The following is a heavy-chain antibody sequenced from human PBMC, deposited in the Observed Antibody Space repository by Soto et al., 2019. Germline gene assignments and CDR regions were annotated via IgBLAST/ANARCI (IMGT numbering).Heavy chain of an antibody. CDR2: IYYSGST. CDR3: ARGRGGGPLDD. D-gene: IGHD1-26*01. J-gene: IGHJ4*02. CDR1: GGSISSGGYY. V-gene: IGHV4-31*03. Sequence: SETLSLTCTVSGGSISSGGYYWSWIRQHPGKGLEWIGYIYYSGSTYYNPSLKSRVTISLDTSKNQFSLKLSSVAAADTAVYYCARGRGGGPLDDWGQGTLVTVSS.